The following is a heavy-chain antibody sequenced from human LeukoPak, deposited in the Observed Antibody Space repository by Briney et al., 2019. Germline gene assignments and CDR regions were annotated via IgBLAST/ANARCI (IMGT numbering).Heavy chain of an antibody. Sequence: SETLSLTCTVSGGSISSSSYYWGWVRQPPGKGLGWIGSIYYSGSTYYNPSLKSRVTISVDTSKNQFSLKLSSVTAADTAVYYWGRGGRGGSTLDVWAKGTTVTVSS. V-gene: IGHV4-39*07. D-gene: IGHD3-16*01. J-gene: IGHJ6*03. CDR1: GGSISSSSYY. CDR2: IYYSGST. CDR3: GRGGRGGSTLDV.